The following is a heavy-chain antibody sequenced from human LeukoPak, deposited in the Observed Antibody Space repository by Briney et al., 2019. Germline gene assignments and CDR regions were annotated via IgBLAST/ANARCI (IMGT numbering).Heavy chain of an antibody. CDR3: TIIPNVIQFTHYFEY. Sequence: AASVKVSCKASGYTFTSYGISWVRQAPGQGLEWMGWISVNNVNTNDAQKFQGRVTMTTDTSTNTAYMELRSLRSDDTAVYYCTIIPNVIQFTHYFEYWGQGTLVTVSS. D-gene: IGHD5-24*01. J-gene: IGHJ4*02. V-gene: IGHV1-18*01. CDR1: GYTFTSYG. CDR2: ISVNNVNT.